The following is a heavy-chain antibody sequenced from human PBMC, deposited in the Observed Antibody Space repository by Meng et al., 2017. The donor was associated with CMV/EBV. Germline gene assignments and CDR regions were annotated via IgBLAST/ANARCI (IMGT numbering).Heavy chain of an antibody. CDR2: ISAYNGNT. J-gene: IGHJ6*02. Sequence: VKVSCKASGYTFTSYGISWVRQAPGQGLEWMGWISAYNGNTNYAQKLQGRVTMTTDTSTSTAYMELRSLRSDDTAVYYCARRNNYNYYYYGMDVWGQGTTVTVSS. CDR1: GYTFTSYG. D-gene: IGHD4-11*01. CDR3: ARRNNYNYYYYGMDV. V-gene: IGHV1-18*01.